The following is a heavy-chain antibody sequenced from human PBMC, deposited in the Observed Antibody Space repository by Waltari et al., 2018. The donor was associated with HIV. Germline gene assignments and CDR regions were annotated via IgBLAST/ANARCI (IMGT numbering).Heavy chain of an antibody. Sequence: QVQLQQWGAGLLKPSETLSLTCAVYGGSFSGYYWSWIRQPPGKGLEWIGEINQSGSTNYNPSLKSRVTISVDTSKNQFSLKLSSVTAADTAVYYCARRGIAAAGISWFDPWGQGTLVTVSS. J-gene: IGHJ5*02. CDR2: INQSGST. CDR1: GGSFSGYY. V-gene: IGHV4-34*01. D-gene: IGHD6-13*01. CDR3: ARRGIAAAGISWFDP.